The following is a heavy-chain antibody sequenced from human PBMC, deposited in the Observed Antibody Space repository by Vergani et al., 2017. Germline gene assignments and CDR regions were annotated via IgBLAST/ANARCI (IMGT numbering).Heavy chain of an antibody. V-gene: IGHV1-18*01. D-gene: IGHD3-16*02. CDR2: ISAYNGNT. J-gene: IGHJ4*02. Sequence: QVQLVQSGAEVKKPGASVKVSCKASGYTFTSYGISWVRQAPGQGLEWMGWISAYNGNTNYAQKLQGRVTMTTDTSTSTAYMELRSLRSDDTAVYYCARDRKYDYGWGSYRRRGFDYWGQGTLVTVSS. CDR1: GYTFTSYG. CDR3: ARDRKYDYGWGSYRRRGFDY.